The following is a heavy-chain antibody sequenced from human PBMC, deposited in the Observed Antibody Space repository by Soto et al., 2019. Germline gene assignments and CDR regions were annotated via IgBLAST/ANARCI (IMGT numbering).Heavy chain of an antibody. CDR1: GFTFNNYA. Sequence: EVQLLESGGGLVQPGGSLRLSCAASGFTFNNYAMSWVRQAPGKGLEWVSAISGSGGSTHYADSVKGRFTISRDNSKNTLCLQMNSLRAEDTAVYYRAKLASGHYCTNGVCLLYYCDYWGQGAQVTVSS. D-gene: IGHD2-8*01. J-gene: IGHJ4*02. CDR3: AKLASGHYCTNGVCLLYYCDY. CDR2: ISGSGGST. V-gene: IGHV3-23*01.